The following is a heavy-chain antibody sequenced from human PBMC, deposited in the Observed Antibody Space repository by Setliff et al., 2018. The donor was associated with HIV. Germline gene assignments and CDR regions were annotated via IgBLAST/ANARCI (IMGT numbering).Heavy chain of an antibody. CDR2: INHSGST. J-gene: IGHJ5*02. CDR1: GGSLSGYY. CDR3: ARGRMATILIRNWIDP. Sequence: SETLSLTCAVYGGSLSGYYWTWIRQPPGKGLEWIGEINHSGSTNYNPSLKSRVTISIDTSKNQFSLKLSSVTAADTAMYYCARGRMATILIRNWIDPWGQGSLVTVSS. V-gene: IGHV4-34*01. D-gene: IGHD5-12*01.